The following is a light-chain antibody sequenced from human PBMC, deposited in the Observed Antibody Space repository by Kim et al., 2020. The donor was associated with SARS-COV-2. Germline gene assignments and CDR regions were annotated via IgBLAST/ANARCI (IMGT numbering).Light chain of an antibody. CDR1: QSLLHSNGYNY. CDR2: LGS. Sequence: DIVMTQSPLSLPVTPGEPASISCRSSQSLLHSNGYNYLDWYLQKPGQSPQLLIYLGSNRASGVPDRFSGSGSGTDFTLKISRVEAEDVGVYYFMQALQTPVYPLGQGTKLEI. V-gene: IGKV2-28*01. J-gene: IGKJ2*01. CDR3: MQALQTPVYP.